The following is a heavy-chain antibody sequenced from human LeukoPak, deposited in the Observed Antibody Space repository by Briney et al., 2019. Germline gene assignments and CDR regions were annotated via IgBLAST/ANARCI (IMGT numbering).Heavy chain of an antibody. CDR3: ARVPSTFGGVIVTYFDY. CDR1: GFTFSSYA. D-gene: IGHD3-16*02. J-gene: IGHJ4*02. Sequence: GRSLGLSCAASGFTFSSYAMHWVRQAPGKGLEWVAVISYDGSNKYYADSVKGRFTISRDNSKNTLYLQMNSLRAEDTAVYYCARVPSTFGGVIVTYFDYWGQGTLVTVSS. V-gene: IGHV3-30-3*01. CDR2: ISYDGSNK.